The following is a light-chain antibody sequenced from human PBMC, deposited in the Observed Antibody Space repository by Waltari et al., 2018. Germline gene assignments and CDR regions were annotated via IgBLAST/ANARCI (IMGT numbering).Light chain of an antibody. J-gene: IGKJ1*01. CDR2: AAS. CDR1: ENISKY. CDR3: QHYVRLPVT. Sequence: EIVLTQSPGTLSVSPGERATLSCRASENISKYLTWYQHKPGQAPRLLIYAASTRATGIPDRFSGSGFVTDFSLTISSLEPEDFAVYYCQHYVRLPVTFGQGTKVEIK. V-gene: IGKV3-20*01.